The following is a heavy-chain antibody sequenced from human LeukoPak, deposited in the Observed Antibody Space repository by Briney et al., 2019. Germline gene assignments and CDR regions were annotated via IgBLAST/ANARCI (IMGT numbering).Heavy chain of an antibody. Sequence: GGSLRLSCAASGFTFDDYAMHWVRQAPGKGLEWVSLISWDGGSTYYADSVKGRFTVSRDNSKNSLYLQMNSLRAEDTALYYCAKDRGYSSSCMDVWGQGTTVTVSS. V-gene: IGHV3-43D*03. CDR1: GFTFDDYA. J-gene: IGHJ6*02. CDR3: AKDRGYSSSCMDV. D-gene: IGHD6-13*01. CDR2: ISWDGGST.